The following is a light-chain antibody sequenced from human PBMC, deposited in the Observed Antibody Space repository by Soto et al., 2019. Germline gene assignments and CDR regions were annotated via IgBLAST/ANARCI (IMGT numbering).Light chain of an antibody. J-gene: IGLJ2*01. V-gene: IGLV2-23*01. Sequence: QSALTQPASVSGSPGQSITIPCTGTTNDVGLYNLVSWYQQHPGKVPKLIIYEGSERPSGVSNRFSGSKSGNTASLTISGLQVEDEADYFCSSYGGLTTPVIFCGGTKLTVL. CDR1: TNDVGLYNL. CDR3: SSYGGLTTPVI. CDR2: EGS.